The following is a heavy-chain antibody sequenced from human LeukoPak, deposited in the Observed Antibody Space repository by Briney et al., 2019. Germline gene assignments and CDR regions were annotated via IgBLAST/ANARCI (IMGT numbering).Heavy chain of an antibody. D-gene: IGHD4-17*01. Sequence: SETLSLTCSVSGGSISSSSYYWGWIRQPPGKGLEWIGSIYYSGSTYYDPSLKSRVTISVDTSKNQFSLKLSSVTAADTAVYYCAKYNYADSHFDYWGQGTLVTVSS. J-gene: IGHJ4*02. CDR2: IYYSGST. CDR1: GGSISSSSYY. CDR3: AKYNYADSHFDY. V-gene: IGHV4-39*07.